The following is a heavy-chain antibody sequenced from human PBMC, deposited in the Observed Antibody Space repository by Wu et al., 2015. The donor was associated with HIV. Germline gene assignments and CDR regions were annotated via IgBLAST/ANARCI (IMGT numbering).Heavy chain of an antibody. CDR3: ARVKVGATDYFQH. CDR1: GGTFSSYA. V-gene: IGHV1-69*05. D-gene: IGHD1-26*01. CDR2: IIPIFGTA. J-gene: IGHJ1*01. Sequence: QVQLVQSGAEVKKPGSSVKVSCKASGGTFSSYAISWVRQAPGQGLEWMGGIIPIFGTANYAQKFQGRVTITTDESTSTAYMELSSLRSDDTAVYYCARVKVGATDYFQHWGQGTLVTVSS.